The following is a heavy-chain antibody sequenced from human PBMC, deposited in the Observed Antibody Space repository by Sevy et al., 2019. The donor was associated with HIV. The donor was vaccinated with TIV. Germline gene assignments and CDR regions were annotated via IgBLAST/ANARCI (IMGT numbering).Heavy chain of an antibody. J-gene: IGHJ4*02. Sequence: WALRLSCAASGFTFSSYWMTWVRQAPGKGLEWVANIKQDGSEKYYVDSVKGRFTISRDNAKNSLYLQMNSLRAEDTAIYYCAAGYTSGYLTYWGQGTLVTVSS. D-gene: IGHD6-19*01. CDR2: IKQDGSEK. CDR3: AAGYTSGYLTY. V-gene: IGHV3-7*01. CDR1: GFTFSSYW.